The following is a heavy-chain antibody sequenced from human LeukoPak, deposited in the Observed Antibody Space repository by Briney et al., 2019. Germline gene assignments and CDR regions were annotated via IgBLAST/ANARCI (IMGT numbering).Heavy chain of an antibody. CDR1: GYSISSGYF. J-gene: IGHJ5*02. Sequence: SETLSLTCTVSGYSISSGYFWGWMRQPPGKGLEWIGSIYQSETAHYNPSLKSRVTISVDTSKNQFSLKLSSVTAADTAVYYCARLLRGGYNWFDPWGQGTPVTVSS. V-gene: IGHV4-38-2*02. CDR2: IYQSETA. D-gene: IGHD3-16*01. CDR3: ARLLRGGYNWFDP.